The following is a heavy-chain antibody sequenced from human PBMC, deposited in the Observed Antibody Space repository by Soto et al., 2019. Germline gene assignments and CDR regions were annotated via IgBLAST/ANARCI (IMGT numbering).Heavy chain of an antibody. CDR3: ARHEKGSSFDY. CDR2: IYYSGST. D-gene: IGHD6-6*01. V-gene: IGHV4-59*08. Sequence: TSETLSLTCTVSGVSISSYYWSWIRQPPGKGLEWIGYIYYSGSTNYNPSLKSRVTISVDTSKNQLSLTLSSVTAADTAIYYCARHEKGSSFDYWGHGTLVTVSS. CDR1: GVSISSYY. J-gene: IGHJ4*01.